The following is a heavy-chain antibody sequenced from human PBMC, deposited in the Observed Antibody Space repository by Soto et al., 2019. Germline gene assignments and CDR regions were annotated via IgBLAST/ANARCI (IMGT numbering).Heavy chain of an antibody. D-gene: IGHD1-1*01. Sequence: QVQLVESGGGVVQPGRSLRLSCAASGFSVRAYTVHGFRQAPGKGLEWVAVSSPDGTHKYYTDSVQGRFAISRDTSTNTVFLQMNSLGPEDTAVYYCARWEQPLFEYWGQGTLVTVSS. CDR3: ARWEQPLFEY. V-gene: IGHV3-30*09. CDR2: SSPDGTHK. CDR1: GFSVRAYT. J-gene: IGHJ4*02.